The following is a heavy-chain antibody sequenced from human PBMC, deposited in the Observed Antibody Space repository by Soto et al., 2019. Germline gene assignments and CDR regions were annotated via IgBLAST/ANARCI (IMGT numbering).Heavy chain of an antibody. J-gene: IGHJ4*02. CDR3: AKDRHFFIVVVPAYYFDY. D-gene: IGHD2-2*01. Sequence: GGSLRFSCAASGFTFSSYAMSWVRQAPGKGLEWVSAISGSDDSTYYADSVKGRFTISRDNSKNTLYLQMNSLRAEDTAVYYCAKDRHFFIVVVPAYYFDYWGQGTLVTVSS. V-gene: IGHV3-23*01. CDR2: ISGSDDST. CDR1: GFTFSSYA.